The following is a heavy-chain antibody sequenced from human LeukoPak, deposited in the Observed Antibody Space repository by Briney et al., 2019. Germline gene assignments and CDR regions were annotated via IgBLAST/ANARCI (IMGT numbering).Heavy chain of an antibody. Sequence: GGSLRLSCAASGFTVSSNYMSWVRQAPGKGLGWDSVIYSGGGTYYADSVKGRFTISRDNSKNTLYLQMNSLRAEDTAVYYCARDPETAGPHWGQGTLVTVSS. CDR3: ARDPETAGPH. V-gene: IGHV3-66*01. D-gene: IGHD1-14*01. CDR1: GFTVSSNY. J-gene: IGHJ1*01. CDR2: IYSGGGT.